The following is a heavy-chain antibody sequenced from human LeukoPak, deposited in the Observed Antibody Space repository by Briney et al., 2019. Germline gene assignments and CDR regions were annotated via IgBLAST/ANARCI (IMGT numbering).Heavy chain of an antibody. D-gene: IGHD3-22*01. CDR3: ARRGYYDSRGYFDY. CDR2: IYYSGST. V-gene: IGHV4-31*03. Sequence: TASETLSLTCTVSGDSISNGGYYWSWIRQHPGKGLEWIGYIYYSGSTYYNPSLKSRVTISVDTSKNQFSLKLSSVTAADTAVYYCARRGYYDSRGYFDYWGQGTLVTVSS. CDR1: GDSISNGGYY. J-gene: IGHJ4*02.